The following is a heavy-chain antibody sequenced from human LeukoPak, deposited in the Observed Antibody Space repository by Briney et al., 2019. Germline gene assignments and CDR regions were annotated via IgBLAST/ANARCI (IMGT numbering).Heavy chain of an antibody. J-gene: IGHJ4*02. V-gene: IGHV3-30*02. CDR3: AKGVSEWGNLGN. CDR1: GFRSSNYG. CDR2: TRPDKDDK. D-gene: IGHD7-27*01. Sequence: GGSPRLSCTMSGFRSSNYGLYWVRQAPDKGLEWVAFTRPDKDDKYYSDSVRGRFTISRDNPKNTLYLQMNSLRVEDTALYFCAKGVSEWGNLGNWGQGTLVTVSS.